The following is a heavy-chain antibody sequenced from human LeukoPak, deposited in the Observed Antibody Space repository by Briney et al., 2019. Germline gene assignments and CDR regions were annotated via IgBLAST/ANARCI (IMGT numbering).Heavy chain of an antibody. V-gene: IGHV4-39*01. CDR3: ASVALWFGELC. CDR2: IYYSGST. Sequence: SETLSLTCTVSGGSISSSSYYWGWIRQPPGKGLEWIGSIYYSGSTYYNPSLKSRVTISVDTSKNQFSLKLSSVTAADTAVYYCASVALWFGELCWGQGTLVTVSS. J-gene: IGHJ4*02. CDR1: GGSISSSSYY. D-gene: IGHD3-10*01.